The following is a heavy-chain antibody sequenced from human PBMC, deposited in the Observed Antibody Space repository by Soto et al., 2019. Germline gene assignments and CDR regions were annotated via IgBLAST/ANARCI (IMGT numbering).Heavy chain of an antibody. CDR3: TTDRYQGIQLWFYGMDV. CDR1: GFTFSNAW. CDR2: IKSKTDGGTT. J-gene: IGHJ6*02. V-gene: IGHV3-15*07. Sequence: PGGSLRLSCAASGFTFSNAWMNWVRQAPGKGLEWVGRIKSKTDGGTTDYAAPVKGRFTISRDDSKNTLYLQMNSLKTEDTAVYYCTTDRYQGIQLWFYGMDVWGQGTTVTVSS. D-gene: IGHD5-18*01.